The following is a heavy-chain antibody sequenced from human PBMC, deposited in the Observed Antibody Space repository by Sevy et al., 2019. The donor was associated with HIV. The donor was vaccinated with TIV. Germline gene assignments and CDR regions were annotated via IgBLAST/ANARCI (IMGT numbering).Heavy chain of an antibody. Sequence: GGSLRLSCAASGFTFSSYAMHWVRQAPGKGLEWVAVISYDGSNKYYADSVKGRFTISRDNSKNTLYLQMNSLRAEDTAVHYCARGGDSSGYYYNAFDIWGQGTMVTVSS. CDR2: ISYDGSNK. J-gene: IGHJ3*02. D-gene: IGHD3-22*01. CDR1: GFTFSSYA. V-gene: IGHV3-30-3*01. CDR3: ARGGDSSGYYYNAFDI.